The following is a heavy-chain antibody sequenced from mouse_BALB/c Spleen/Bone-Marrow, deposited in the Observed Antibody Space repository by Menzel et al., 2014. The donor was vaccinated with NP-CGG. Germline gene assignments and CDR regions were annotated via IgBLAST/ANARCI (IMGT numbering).Heavy chain of an antibody. CDR1: GFTFSSFG. Sequence: DVMLVESGGGLVQPGGSRKLSCVASGFTFSSFGMHWVRQAPEKGLEGVAYISSGSSSTYYADTLKGRFTISRDNPKNTLYLQMTSLRSEDTAMYYCARGYYYGSSHYWYFDVWGARTTVTVSS. CDR3: ARGYYYGSSHYWYFDV. J-gene: IGHJ1*01. V-gene: IGHV5-17*02. D-gene: IGHD1-1*01. CDR2: ISSGSSST.